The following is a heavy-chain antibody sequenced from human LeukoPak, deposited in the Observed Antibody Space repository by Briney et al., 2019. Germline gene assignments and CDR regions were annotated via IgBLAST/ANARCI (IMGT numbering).Heavy chain of an antibody. Sequence: ASVQVSCKASGYTFTSYGITWVRQAPGQGLEWMGWISGYNGNTNYAQKLQGRVTMTTDTSTSTAYMELRSLRSDDTAVYYCAKDLSIREVVAAADSFDYWGQGTLVTVSS. D-gene: IGHD2-2*01. CDR2: ISGYNGNT. CDR3: AKDLSIREVVAAADSFDY. CDR1: GYTFTSYG. J-gene: IGHJ4*02. V-gene: IGHV1-18*01.